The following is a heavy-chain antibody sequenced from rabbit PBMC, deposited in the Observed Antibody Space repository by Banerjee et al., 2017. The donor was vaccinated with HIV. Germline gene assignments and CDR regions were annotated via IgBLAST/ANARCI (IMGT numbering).Heavy chain of an antibody. J-gene: IGHJ4*01. CDR1: GFSFSSGYD. CDR2: IDVGSSGDI. D-gene: IGHD1-1*01. Sequence: QQLEESGGDLVKPGASLTLTCTASGFSFSSGYDMCWVRQAPGKGLEWIACIDVGSSGDIHYANWAKGRFTISKTSSTTVTLQMTSLTVADTATYFCAREGVSTMGYYNDFDLWGQGTLVTVS. V-gene: IGHV1S40*01. CDR3: AREGVSTMGYYNDFDL.